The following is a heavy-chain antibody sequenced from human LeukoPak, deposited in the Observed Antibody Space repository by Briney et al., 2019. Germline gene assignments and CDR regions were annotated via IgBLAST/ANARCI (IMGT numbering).Heavy chain of an antibody. D-gene: IGHD5-18*01. Sequence: ASVKVSCKASGYTFTSYYMHWVRQAPGQGLEWMGIINPSGASTSYAQKFQGRVTMTRDTSTSTVYMELSSLRSEDTAVYYCARDPGREYDVDTAMGSPPDWYFDLWGRGTLVTVSS. J-gene: IGHJ2*01. CDR2: INPSGAST. CDR3: ARDPGREYDVDTAMGSPPDWYFDL. V-gene: IGHV1-46*01. CDR1: GYTFTSYY.